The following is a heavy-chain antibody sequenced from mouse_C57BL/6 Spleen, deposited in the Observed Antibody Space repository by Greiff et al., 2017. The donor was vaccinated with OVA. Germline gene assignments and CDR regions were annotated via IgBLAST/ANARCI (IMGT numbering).Heavy chain of an antibody. J-gene: IGHJ4*01. CDR2: ISYDGSN. D-gene: IGHD1-1*01. Sequence: EVQLVESGPGLVKPSQSLSLTCSVTGYSITSGYYWNWIRQFPGNKLECMGYISYDGSNNYNPSLKNRISITLDTSKNQFFLKLKSVTTEDTATYYCAREGLYYGSSLYAMDYWGQGTSVTVSS. V-gene: IGHV3-6*01. CDR3: AREGLYYGSSLYAMDY. CDR1: GYSITSGYY.